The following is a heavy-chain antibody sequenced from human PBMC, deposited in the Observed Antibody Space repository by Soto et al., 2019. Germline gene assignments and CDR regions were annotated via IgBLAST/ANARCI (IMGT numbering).Heavy chain of an antibody. CDR3: ARRYGSAIDY. V-gene: IGHV4-59*08. Sequence: QVQLQESGPGLVKPSETLSLTCTVSGGSISSYYWSWIRQPPGKGLEWIGYIYNSGSTNYNPSIKSRVTISVDTSKNQFSLKLSSVTAADTAVYYCARRYGSAIDYWGQGTLVTVSS. CDR2: IYNSGST. D-gene: IGHD1-26*01. CDR1: GGSISSYY. J-gene: IGHJ4*02.